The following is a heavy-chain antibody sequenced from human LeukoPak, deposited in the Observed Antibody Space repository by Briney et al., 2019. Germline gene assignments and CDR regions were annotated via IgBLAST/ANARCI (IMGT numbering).Heavy chain of an antibody. CDR2: IDPKDADT. J-gene: IGHJ4*02. CDR1: GFNFPSFW. CDR3: ARHYYFAPVTL. Sequence: GASLQISCQGLGFNFPSFWICWGRQEPGKGVEWMGRIDPKDADTNYSPAFQGHLSLSVDQSNTTVYLQWSSLRASDTAIYYCARHYYFAPVTLWGQGTLVTVSS. D-gene: IGHD2/OR15-2a*01. V-gene: IGHV5-10-1*01.